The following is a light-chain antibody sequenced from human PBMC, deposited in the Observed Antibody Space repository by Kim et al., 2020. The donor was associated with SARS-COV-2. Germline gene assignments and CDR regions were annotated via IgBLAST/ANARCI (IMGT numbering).Light chain of an antibody. J-gene: IGLJ2*01. Sequence: GQSVTISCTGTTSDVGNYNFVSWYQRHPGRPPKLMIFDVNKRPSGVPDRFSGSKSGNTASLTISGLQPEDEADYYCCSYAGTYTLIFGGGTKVTVL. CDR1: TSDVGNYNF. CDR3: CSYAGTYTLI. CDR2: DVN. V-gene: IGLV2-11*01.